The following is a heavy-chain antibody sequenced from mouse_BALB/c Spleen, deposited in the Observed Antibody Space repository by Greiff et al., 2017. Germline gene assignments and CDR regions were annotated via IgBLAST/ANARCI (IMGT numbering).Heavy chain of an antibody. V-gene: IGHV1-54*01. D-gene: IGHD2-12*01. Sequence: KLQQPGAELVRPGTSVKVSCKASGYAFTNYLLAWVKQRPGQGLEWIGVINPGSGGTNDNEKFKGKATLTADKSSSPAYMQLSSLTSDDSAVYFCARSGYRYDLGGFAYWGQGTLVTVSA. CDR2: INPGSGGT. J-gene: IGHJ3*01. CDR1: GYAFTNYL. CDR3: ARSGYRYDLGGFAY.